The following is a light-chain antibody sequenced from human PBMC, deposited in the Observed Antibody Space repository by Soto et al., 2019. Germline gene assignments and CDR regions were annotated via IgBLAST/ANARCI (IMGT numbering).Light chain of an antibody. Sequence: VLTQSQAPRELSHGARATLSCRASQSFSNYLAWYQQKPGQAPRLLISVASNRATGIPARFSGSGSGTDFTLTISSLESEDFAVYYCQQRGTFGQRTRLEIK. CDR2: VAS. CDR3: QQRGT. V-gene: IGKV3-11*01. J-gene: IGKJ5*01. CDR1: QSFSNY.